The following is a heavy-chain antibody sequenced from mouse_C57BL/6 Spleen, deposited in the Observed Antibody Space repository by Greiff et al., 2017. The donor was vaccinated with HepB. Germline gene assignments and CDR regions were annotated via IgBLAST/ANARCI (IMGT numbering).Heavy chain of an antibody. D-gene: IGHD1-1*01. CDR1: GYTFTSYT. CDR3: AMRLLLQEDAMDY. V-gene: IGHV1-4*01. Sequence: VQLQQSGAERARPGASVKMSCKASGYTFTSYTMHWVKQRPGQGLEWIGYINPSSGYTKYNQKFKDKATLTADKSSSTAYMQLSSLTSEDSAVYYCAMRLLLQEDAMDYWGQGTSVTVSS. CDR2: INPSSGYT. J-gene: IGHJ4*01.